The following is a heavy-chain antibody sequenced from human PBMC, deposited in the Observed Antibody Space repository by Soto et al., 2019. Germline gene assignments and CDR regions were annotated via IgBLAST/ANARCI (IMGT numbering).Heavy chain of an antibody. J-gene: IGHJ6*02. Sequence: EVQLVESGGGLVKPGGSLRLSCAASGFTFSNAWMSWVRQAPGKGLEWVGRIKSKTDGGTTDYAAPVKGRFTISRDDSKNTLYLQMNSLKTEDTAMYYCTTDIANGRYYYYGMDVWGQGTTVTVSS. CDR1: GFTFSNAW. D-gene: IGHD1-20*01. V-gene: IGHV3-15*01. CDR3: TTDIANGRYYYYGMDV. CDR2: IKSKTDGGTT.